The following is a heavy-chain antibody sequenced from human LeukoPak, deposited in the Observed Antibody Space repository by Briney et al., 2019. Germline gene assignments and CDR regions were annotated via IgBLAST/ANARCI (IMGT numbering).Heavy chain of an antibody. CDR2: ISWHSGSI. CDR3: AKDISPRPVPEYYFDY. CDR1: GFTFDDYA. Sequence: GGSLRLSCAASGFTFDDYAMHWVRQAPGKGLEWVSGISWHSGSIGYADSVKGRFTISRDNAKNSLYLQMNSLRAEDTALYHCAKDISPRPVPEYYFDYWGQGTLVTVSS. J-gene: IGHJ4*02. D-gene: IGHD3-16*02. V-gene: IGHV3-9*01.